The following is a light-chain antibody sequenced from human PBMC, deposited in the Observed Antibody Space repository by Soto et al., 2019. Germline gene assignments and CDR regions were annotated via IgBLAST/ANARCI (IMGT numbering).Light chain of an antibody. V-gene: IGKV1-39*01. Sequence: DIQTTQSPSTLSASVGDRVTITCRTSQSIRRDLNWYQQKVGKAPRLLIYAASSLQSGVPSRFSGNVSGTNFTLTITNLQPDDFAIYYCQQSYSAPWTFGQGTKVETK. CDR3: QQSYSAPWT. J-gene: IGKJ1*01. CDR1: QSIRRD. CDR2: AAS.